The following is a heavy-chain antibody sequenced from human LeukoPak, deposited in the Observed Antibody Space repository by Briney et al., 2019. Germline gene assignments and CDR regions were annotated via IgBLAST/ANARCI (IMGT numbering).Heavy chain of an antibody. CDR1: GCSFISYG. CDR3: ARSGFTVVPIANYHDGMDV. Sequence: ASVKVSCECSGCSFISYGINWVRQAPGQGLEWMGWISGNSGNTKYADKFQGRVTMTTDTSTETVYMELRSLRSDDTAVYYCARSGFTVVPIANYHDGMDVWGHGTTVTVSS. CDR2: ISGNSGNT. J-gene: IGHJ6*02. V-gene: IGHV1-18*01. D-gene: IGHD2-2*01.